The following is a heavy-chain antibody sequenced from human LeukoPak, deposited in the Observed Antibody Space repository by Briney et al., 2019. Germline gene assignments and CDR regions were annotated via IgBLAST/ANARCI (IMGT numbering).Heavy chain of an antibody. CDR2: LHSSGTT. V-gene: IGHV3-53*01. CDR3: ASYCSGGSCYYAFDI. D-gene: IGHD2-15*01. J-gene: IGHJ3*02. Sequence: QPGGSLRLSCAASGLTVSSNYMSWVRQAPGKGLEWVSILHSSGTTYYADSVKGRFTISRDNSKNTLYLQMNSLRAEDTAVYYCASYCSGGSCYYAFDIWGQGTMVTVSS. CDR1: GLTVSSNY.